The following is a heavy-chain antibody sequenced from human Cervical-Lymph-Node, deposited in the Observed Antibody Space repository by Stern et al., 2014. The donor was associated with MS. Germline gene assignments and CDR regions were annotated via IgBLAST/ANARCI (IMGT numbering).Heavy chain of an antibody. CDR1: GFTFSSYS. J-gene: IGHJ3*02. Sequence: VQLVESGGGLVKPGGSLRLSCAASGFTFSSYSMNWVRQAPGKGLEWVSSISSSSSYIYYADSVKGRFTISRDNAKNSLYLQMNSLRAEDTAVYYCARERNSGTAGRAFDIWGQGTMVTVSS. D-gene: IGHD1-26*01. CDR2: ISSSSSYI. V-gene: IGHV3-21*01. CDR3: ARERNSGTAGRAFDI.